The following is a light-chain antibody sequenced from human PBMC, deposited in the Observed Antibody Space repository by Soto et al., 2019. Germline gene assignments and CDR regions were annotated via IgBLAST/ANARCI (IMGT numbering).Light chain of an antibody. CDR1: ETTANY. Sequence: DIQMTQSPSSLSASVGDRVTITCRASETTANYLNWYQHKPGKAPKLLIHSASSLQSGVPSRFSGRGSGTDFTLTINSLQPEDFATYSCQQTYISPPTFGGGTKVDIK. V-gene: IGKV1-39*01. CDR2: SAS. J-gene: IGKJ4*01. CDR3: QQTYISPPT.